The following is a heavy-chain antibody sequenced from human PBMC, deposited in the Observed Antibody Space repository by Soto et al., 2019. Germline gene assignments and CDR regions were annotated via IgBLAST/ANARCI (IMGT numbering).Heavy chain of an antibody. Sequence: GVSLRLSCAASGFTFSSYGMHWVRQAPGKGLEWVAVIWYDGSNKYYADSVKGRFTISRDNSKNTLYLQMNSLRAEDTAVYYCTSHAPEDMIRKWGPGTLVTVSS. D-gene: IGHD2-15*01. CDR2: IWYDGSNK. CDR3: TSHAPEDMIRK. CDR1: GFTFSSYG. J-gene: IGHJ4*02. V-gene: IGHV3-33*01.